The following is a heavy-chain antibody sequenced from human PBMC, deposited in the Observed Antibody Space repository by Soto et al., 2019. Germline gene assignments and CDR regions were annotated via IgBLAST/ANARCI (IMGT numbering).Heavy chain of an antibody. V-gene: IGHV3-74*01. Sequence: PGGSLRLSCAASGFSIGSHWMHWVRRAPGKGLVWVSRINGDGSSRSYADSVKGRFTISRDNAKNTLYLQMNSLRAEDTAVYYCAREVAPVALPPSSLMDVWGQGTTVTVSS. J-gene: IGHJ6*02. D-gene: IGHD6-6*01. CDR2: INGDGSSR. CDR3: AREVAPVALPPSSLMDV. CDR1: GFSIGSHW.